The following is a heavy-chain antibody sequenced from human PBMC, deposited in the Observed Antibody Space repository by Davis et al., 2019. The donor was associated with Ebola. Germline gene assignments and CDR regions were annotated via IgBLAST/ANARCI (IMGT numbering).Heavy chain of an antibody. V-gene: IGHV3-48*03. CDR2: ISSDFTTI. J-gene: IGHJ4*02. CDR3: AIARNYYGSQPIDY. CDR1: GFTFSSYE. Sequence: GESLKISCAASGFTFSSYEMNWVRQAPGKGLEWISYISSDFTTIYYTDSVKGRFTVSRDNPKNSMFLQMNSLRAEDTAVYYCAIARNYYGSQPIDYWGQGTLVTVSS. D-gene: IGHD3-10*01.